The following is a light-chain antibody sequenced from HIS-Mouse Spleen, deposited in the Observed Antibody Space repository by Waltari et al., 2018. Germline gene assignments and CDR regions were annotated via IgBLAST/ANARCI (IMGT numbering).Light chain of an antibody. CDR3: YSTDSSGNHRV. J-gene: IGLJ2*01. Sequence: SYELTQPPSVSVSPGQPARIPCSGDAFHKKNACWYQQKSGQAPGLVIYEDSKRPSGIPERFSGSSSGTMATLTISGAQVEDEADYYCYSTDSSGNHRVFGGGTKLTVL. CDR1: AFHKKN. V-gene: IGLV3-10*01. CDR2: EDS.